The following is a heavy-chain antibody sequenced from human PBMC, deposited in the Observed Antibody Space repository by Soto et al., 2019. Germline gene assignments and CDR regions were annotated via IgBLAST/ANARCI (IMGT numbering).Heavy chain of an antibody. Sequence: GGSLRLSCAASGFTFSSYGMHWVRQAPGKGLEWVAVISYDGSNKYYADSVKGRFTISRDNSKNTLYLQMNSLRAEDTAVYYCAKGGGRRTWGQGTLVTVSS. CDR2: ISYDGSNK. V-gene: IGHV3-30*18. D-gene: IGHD3-16*01. CDR3: AKGGGRRT. CDR1: GFTFSSYG. J-gene: IGHJ4*02.